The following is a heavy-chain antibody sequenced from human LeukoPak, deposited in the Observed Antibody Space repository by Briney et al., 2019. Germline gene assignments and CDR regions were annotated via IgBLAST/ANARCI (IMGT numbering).Heavy chain of an antibody. CDR3: ARGSTYYDSSGQVPFDY. CDR2: ISYDGSNK. Sequence: PGGSQRLSCAASGFTFSSYAMHWVRQAPGKGLEWVAVISYDGSNKYYADSVKGRFTISRDNSKNTLYLQMNSLRAEDTAVYYCARGSTYYDSSGQVPFDYWGQGTLVTVSS. D-gene: IGHD3-22*01. V-gene: IGHV3-30*04. CDR1: GFTFSSYA. J-gene: IGHJ4*02.